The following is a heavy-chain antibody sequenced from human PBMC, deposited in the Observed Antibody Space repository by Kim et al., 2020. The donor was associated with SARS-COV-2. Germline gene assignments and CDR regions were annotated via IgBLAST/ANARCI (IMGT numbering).Heavy chain of an antibody. D-gene: IGHD2-2*01. CDR2: IYYSGST. CDR3: ARRVIVVVPAAQGTLQQYYYYYYYMDV. V-gene: IGHV4-39*01. CDR1: GGSISSSSYY. J-gene: IGHJ6*03. Sequence: SETLSLTCTVSGGSISSSSYYWGWIRQPPGKGLEWIGSIYYSGSTYYNPSLKSRVTISVDTSKNQFSLKLSSVTAADTAVYYCARRVIVVVPAAQGTLQQYYYYYYYMDVWGKGTTVTVSS.